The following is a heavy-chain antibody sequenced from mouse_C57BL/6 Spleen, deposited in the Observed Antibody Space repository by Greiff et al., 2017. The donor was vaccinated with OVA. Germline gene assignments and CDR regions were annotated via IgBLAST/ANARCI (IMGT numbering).Heavy chain of an antibody. CDR2: IYPGSGST. D-gene: IGHD1-1*01. V-gene: IGHV1-55*01. Sequence: VQLQQPGAELVKPGASVKMSCKASGYTFTSYWITWVKQRPGQGLEWIGDIYPGSGSTNYNEKFKSKATLTVDTSSSTAYMQLSSLTSEDSAVYYCARDQIYYYGSSYGWFAYWGQGTLVTVSA. J-gene: IGHJ3*01. CDR1: GYTFTSYW. CDR3: ARDQIYYYGSSYGWFAY.